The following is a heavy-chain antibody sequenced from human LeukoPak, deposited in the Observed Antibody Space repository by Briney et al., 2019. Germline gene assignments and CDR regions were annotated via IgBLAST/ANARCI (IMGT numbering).Heavy chain of an antibody. Sequence: GGSLRLSCAASGLTFSSYAMSWVRQAPGKGLEWVSGISDSGDITYYADSVKGRFTISRDNSKNTLYVQMNSLRGKDTAVYYCAKDRRGGSYYAATLDIWGQGTMVTVSS. CDR3: AKDRRGGSYYAATLDI. D-gene: IGHD1-26*01. V-gene: IGHV3-23*01. CDR1: GLTFSSYA. J-gene: IGHJ3*02. CDR2: ISDSGDIT.